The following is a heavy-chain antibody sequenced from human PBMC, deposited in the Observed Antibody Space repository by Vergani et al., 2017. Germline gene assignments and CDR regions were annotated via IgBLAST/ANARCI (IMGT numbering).Heavy chain of an antibody. J-gene: IGHJ4*02. D-gene: IGHD3-9*01. Sequence: QLQLQESGPGLVKPSETLSLTCAVSGFSIDNGYYWAWIRQPPGKGLEWIGSIYRTGRTHFNPSLKSRVTISVDTSNNHFSLRLNSLTAADTAVYYCARRSGIVYDIFSGTQYFFDFWGQGTLVTVSS. V-gene: IGHV4-38-2*01. CDR2: IYRTGRT. CDR1: GFSIDNGYY. CDR3: ARRSGIVYDIFSGTQYFFDF.